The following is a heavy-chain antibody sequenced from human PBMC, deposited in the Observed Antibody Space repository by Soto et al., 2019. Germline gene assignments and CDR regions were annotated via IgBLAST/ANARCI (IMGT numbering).Heavy chain of an antibody. CDR2: ISYSGST. CDR3: ATMGTPATGLFYFDY. J-gene: IGHJ4*02. Sequence: SETLSLTCTVSGGSISSGNYYWSRSRQPPGKGLEWIGFISYSGSTYYNLSLKSRVTISVDTSKNQFSLNLNFVTAADTAVYYCATMGTPATGLFYFDYWGQGTLVTVSS. V-gene: IGHV4-30-4*01. D-gene: IGHD2-15*01. CDR1: GGSISSGNYY.